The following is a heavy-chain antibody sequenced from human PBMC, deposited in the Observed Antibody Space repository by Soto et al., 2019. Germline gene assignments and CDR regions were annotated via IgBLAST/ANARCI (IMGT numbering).Heavy chain of an antibody. CDR3: ARVPSP. CDR2: IYHSGRI. J-gene: IGHJ5*02. Sequence: PSETLSLTCTVSGGSISSGGYYWSWIRQPPGKGLEWIGYIYHSGRIYYNPSLKSRVTISVDRSKNQFSLKLSSVTAADTAVYYCARVPSPWGQGTLVTVSS. V-gene: IGHV4-30-2*01. CDR1: GGSISSGGYY.